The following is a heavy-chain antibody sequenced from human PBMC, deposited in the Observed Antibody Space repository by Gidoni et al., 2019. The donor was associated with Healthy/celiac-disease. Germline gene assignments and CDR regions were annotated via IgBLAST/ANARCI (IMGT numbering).Heavy chain of an antibody. Sequence: QVQLVESGGGVIQPGRSLRLSCAASGFTFSSYGMHWVRQAPGKGLEWVAVISYDGSNKYYADSVKGRFTISRDNSKNTLCLQMNSLRAEDTAVYYCAKGTVTGSLGMDVWGQGTTVTVSS. CDR2: ISYDGSNK. J-gene: IGHJ6*02. V-gene: IGHV3-30*18. CDR3: AKGTVTGSLGMDV. D-gene: IGHD4-17*01. CDR1: GFTFSSYG.